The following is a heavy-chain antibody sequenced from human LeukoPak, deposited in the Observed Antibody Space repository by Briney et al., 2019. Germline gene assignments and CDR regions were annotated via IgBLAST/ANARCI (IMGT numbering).Heavy chain of an antibody. CDR3: AKVSDRDSSGYYWGFEY. V-gene: IGHV4-59*08. J-gene: IGHJ4*02. D-gene: IGHD3-22*01. CDR2: IYYSGST. CDR1: GGSISSYY. Sequence: SETLSLTCTVSGGSISSYYWSWIRQPPGKGLECIGYIYYSGSTNYNPSLKSRVTISVDTSRNQFSLKLTSVTAADTAVYYCAKVSDRDSSGYYWGFEYWGQGTLVTVSS.